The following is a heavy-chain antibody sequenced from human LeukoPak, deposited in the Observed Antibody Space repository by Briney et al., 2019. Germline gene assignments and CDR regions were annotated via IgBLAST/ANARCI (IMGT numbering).Heavy chain of an antibody. D-gene: IGHD3-22*01. CDR2: INHSGST. CDR3: ARRRFGYYDSSGYYYVYQKPQPFDY. J-gene: IGHJ4*02. Sequence: PSETLSLTCAVYGGSFSGYYWSWIRQPPGKGLEWIGEINHSGSTNYNPSLKSRVTISVDTSKNQFSLKLSSVTAADTAVYYCARRRFGYYDSSGYYYVYQKPQPFDYWGQGTLVTVSS. CDR1: GGSFSGYY. V-gene: IGHV4-34*01.